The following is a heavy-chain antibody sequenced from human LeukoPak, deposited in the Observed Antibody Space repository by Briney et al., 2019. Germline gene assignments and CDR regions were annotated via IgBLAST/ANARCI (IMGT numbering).Heavy chain of an antibody. CDR1: GFTFRSYS. V-gene: IGHV3-48*02. Sequence: GGSLRLSCAASGFTFRSYSMHWVRQAPGKGQEWLSFISTSSSTIYYADSVKGRFTISRDNAKSSLYLQMNSLRDEDTAVYYCAKTTVVTGYWYFDLWGRGTLVTVSS. D-gene: IGHD4-23*01. CDR2: ISTSSSTI. J-gene: IGHJ2*01. CDR3: AKTTVVTGYWYFDL.